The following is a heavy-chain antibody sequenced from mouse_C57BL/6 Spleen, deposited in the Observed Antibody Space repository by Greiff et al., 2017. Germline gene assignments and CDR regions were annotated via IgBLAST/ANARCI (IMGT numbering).Heavy chain of an antibody. CDR3: AREGIAAVVAPYARDY. CDR1: GYTFTSYW. Sequence: QVQLKQPGAELVKPGASVKMSCKASGYTFTSYWITWVKQRPGQGLEWIGDIYPGSGSTNYNEKFQSKATPTADTSSSTAYILLSSLTSADSAVYYCAREGIAAVVAPYARDYWGQGTSVTVSS. D-gene: IGHD1-1*01. V-gene: IGHV1-55*01. CDR2: IYPGSGST. J-gene: IGHJ4*01.